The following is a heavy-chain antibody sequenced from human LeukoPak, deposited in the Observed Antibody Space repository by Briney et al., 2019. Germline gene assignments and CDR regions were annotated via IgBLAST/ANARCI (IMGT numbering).Heavy chain of an antibody. J-gene: IGHJ4*02. CDR1: GYSISSGYY. D-gene: IGHD6-19*01. CDR2: IYHSGST. Sequence: PSETLSLTCTVSGYSISSGYYWGWIRQPPGKGLEWIGSIYHSGSTYYNPSLKSRVTISVDTSKNQFSLKLSSVTAADTAVYYCARAPLEIAVAGTWDYWGQGTLVTVSS. CDR3: ARAPLEIAVAGTWDY. V-gene: IGHV4-38-2*02.